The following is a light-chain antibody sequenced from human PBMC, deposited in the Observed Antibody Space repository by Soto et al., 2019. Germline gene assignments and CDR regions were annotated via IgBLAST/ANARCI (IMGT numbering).Light chain of an antibody. J-gene: IGLJ3*02. V-gene: IGLV1-40*01. Sequence: QSVLTQPPSVSGAPGQRVTISCTGSSSNIGAGYYVNWYQHLPGTAPKLLIHNNNRPSGVPERFSGSKSGTSASLAITGLQVEDESDYYSQSYDTSLGAGVFGAGTKLTVL. CDR3: QSYDTSLGAGV. CDR2: NN. CDR1: SSNIGAGYY.